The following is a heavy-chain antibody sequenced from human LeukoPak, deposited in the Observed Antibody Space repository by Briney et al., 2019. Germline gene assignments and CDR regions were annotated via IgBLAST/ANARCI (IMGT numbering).Heavy chain of an antibody. J-gene: IGHJ5*02. CDR3: ARGVNYGPTWFDP. CDR2: IYYSGNT. Sequence: SETLSLTCTVSGGSISSNAYYWSCIRQHPGKGLECIGYIYYSGNTYYSPSLKSRLTISVDTSKNQFSLKLSSVTAADTAVYYCARGVNYGPTWFDPWGQGTVVTVSS. V-gene: IGHV4-31*03. D-gene: IGHD3-10*01. CDR1: GGSISSNAYY.